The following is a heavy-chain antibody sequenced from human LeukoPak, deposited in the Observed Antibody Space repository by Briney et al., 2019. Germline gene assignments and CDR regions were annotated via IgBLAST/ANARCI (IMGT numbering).Heavy chain of an antibody. V-gene: IGHV4-61*02. CDR1: GDSISSGNYY. CDR3: ARVTAGGYYNC. Sequence: SQTLSLTCSVSGDSISSGNYYWTWIRQPAGKGLEWIGRIYSTGSTNYNPSLKSRVTISVDTSKNQFSLRLSSVTAADTAVYYCARVTAGGYYNCWGQGTLVTVS. CDR2: IYSTGST. J-gene: IGHJ4*02. D-gene: IGHD3-22*01.